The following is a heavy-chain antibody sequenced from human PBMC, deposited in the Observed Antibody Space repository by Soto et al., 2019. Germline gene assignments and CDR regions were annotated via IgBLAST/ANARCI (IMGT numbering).Heavy chain of an antibody. CDR3: ARSQAHYGSGSYFFYYYGMDV. CDR2: IYYSGST. J-gene: IGHJ6*02. D-gene: IGHD3-10*01. Sequence: SETLSLTCTVSGGSIGISSYYWGWIRQPPGKGLEWIGSIYYSGSTYYNPSLKSRVTISVDTSKNQFSLKLSSVTAADTAVYYCARSQAHYGSGSYFFYYYGMDVWGQGTTVTVSS. CDR1: GGSIGISSYY. V-gene: IGHV4-39*01.